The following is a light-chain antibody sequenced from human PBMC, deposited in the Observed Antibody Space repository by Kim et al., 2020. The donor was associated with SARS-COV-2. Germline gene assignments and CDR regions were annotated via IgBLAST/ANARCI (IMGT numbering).Light chain of an antibody. CDR2: LNSDGSH. CDR1: SGHSRNA. J-gene: IGLJ3*02. Sequence: QLVLTQSPSASASLGVSVKLTCTLSSGHSRNAIAWHQPQPERGPRYLMKLNSDGSHTKGDGIPDRFSGSSSGAERYLTIYSLQSEDEADYYCQTWDTGIHGFGGGTQLTV. V-gene: IGLV4-69*01. CDR3: QTWDTGIHG.